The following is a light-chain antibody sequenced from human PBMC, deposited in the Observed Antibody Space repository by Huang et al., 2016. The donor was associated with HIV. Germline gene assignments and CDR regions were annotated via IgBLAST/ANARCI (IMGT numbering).Light chain of an antibody. CDR3: QQRNNWPPIT. J-gene: IGKJ5*01. V-gene: IGKV3-11*01. Sequence: EVILTQSPATLSLSPGERATLSCRASQSINNYLAWYQQKPGQAPRLLIYDGSHRASGIPARFSGSGSGTDFTLTIDSLEPEDFAVYYCQQRNNWPPITFGQGTRLEIK. CDR2: DGS. CDR1: QSINNY.